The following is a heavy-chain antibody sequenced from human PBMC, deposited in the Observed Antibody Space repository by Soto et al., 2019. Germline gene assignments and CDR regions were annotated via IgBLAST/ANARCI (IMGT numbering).Heavy chain of an antibody. J-gene: IGHJ6*02. CDR2: IIPILGIA. V-gene: IGHV1-69*02. CDR1: GGTFSSYT. CDR3: ASYDLEDYGGNTGGMDV. Sequence: QVQLVQSGAEVKKPGSSVKVSCKASGGTFSSYTISWVRHAPGQGLEWMGRIIPILGIANYAQKFQGRVTITADKSTSTAYMELSSLRSEDTAVYYCASYDLEDYGGNTGGMDVWGQGTTVTVSS. D-gene: IGHD4-17*01.